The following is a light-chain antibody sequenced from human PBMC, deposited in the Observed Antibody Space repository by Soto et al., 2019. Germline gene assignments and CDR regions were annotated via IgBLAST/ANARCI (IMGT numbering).Light chain of an antibody. CDR3: QLYDRWPPSST. CDR2: GAS. V-gene: IGKV3-15*01. CDR1: QSVGSY. Sequence: EIVMTQSPATLSVSLGDRATLSCRASQSVGSYLAWYQQKPGQAPRLLIYGASTSATGIPARFSGSGSETDFALTISSLQSEDFAVYYCQLYDRWPPSSTFGQGTKLEIK. J-gene: IGKJ2*01.